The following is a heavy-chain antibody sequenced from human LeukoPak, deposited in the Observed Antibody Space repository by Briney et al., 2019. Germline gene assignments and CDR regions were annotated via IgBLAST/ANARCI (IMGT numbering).Heavy chain of an antibody. CDR2: ISGSGGST. CDR3: AKGSWGAYYFDY. D-gene: IGHD1-26*01. V-gene: IGHV3-23*01. CDR1: GFTFSSYA. Sequence: GGSLRLSCAASGFTFSSYAMSWVRQAPGKGLEWVSAISGSGGSTYYADSVKGWFTISRDNSKNTLYLQMNSLRAEDTAVYYCAKGSWGAYYFDYWGQGTLVTVSS. J-gene: IGHJ4*02.